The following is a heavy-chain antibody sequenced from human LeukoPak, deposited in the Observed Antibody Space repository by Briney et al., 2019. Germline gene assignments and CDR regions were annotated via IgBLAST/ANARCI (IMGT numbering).Heavy chain of an antibody. D-gene: IGHD1-14*01. CDR2: ISGSAWTI. J-gene: IGHJ3*02. V-gene: IGHV3-21*01. CDR1: GFTFSYYG. Sequence: PGGSLRLSCAASGFTFSYYGLSWVRQAPGKGPEWVSSISGSAWTIYDTDSVKGRFTTSRDNAKNSLYLQMNSLRPEDTAVYFCTRDIRLTTDRDAFDIWGQGTMVTVSS. CDR3: TRDIRLTTDRDAFDI.